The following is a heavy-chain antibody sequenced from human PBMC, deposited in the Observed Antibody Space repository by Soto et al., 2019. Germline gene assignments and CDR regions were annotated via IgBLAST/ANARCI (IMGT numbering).Heavy chain of an antibody. V-gene: IGHV3-30*03. D-gene: IGHD2-2*02. J-gene: IGHJ6*02. CDR1: EFSVSKYG. CDR2: ISHDGSNK. CDR3: ARGAEYQMLNRDYFYGMDV. Sequence: SLRLSCGAPEFSVSKYGMHWVRQAPGKGLEWVAVISHDGSNKYYADSVKGRFTISRDNSRNTLYLEMNSLRADDTALYYCARGAEYQMLNRDYFYGMDVWGQGTTVTVSS.